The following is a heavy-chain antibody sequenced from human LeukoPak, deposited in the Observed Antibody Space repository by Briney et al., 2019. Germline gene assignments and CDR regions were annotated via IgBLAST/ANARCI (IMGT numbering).Heavy chain of an antibody. CDR3: ARVARLVSSGWYEDY. D-gene: IGHD6-19*01. CDR1: GFTFSSYS. CDR2: ISSSSEYI. J-gene: IGHJ4*02. Sequence: GGSLRLSCATSGFTFSSYSMNWVRQAPGKGLEWVSSISSSSEYIYYADSLKGRFTISRDNAKNSLYLQMNSLRAEDTAVYYCARVARLVSSGWYEDYWGQGTLVTVSS. V-gene: IGHV3-21*01.